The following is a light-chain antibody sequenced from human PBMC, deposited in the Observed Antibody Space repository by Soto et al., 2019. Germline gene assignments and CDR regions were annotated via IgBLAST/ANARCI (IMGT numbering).Light chain of an antibody. V-gene: IGKV3D-7*01. CDR2: GAS. CDR1: QSVRSSY. Sequence: PWERVTLSCRASQSVRSSYLTWYQQKPGQAPRLLIYGASTRATSIPARFSGSGSGTDFTLTISSLQPEDFAVYYCQQDYNLLTFGGGTKVEIK. CDR3: QQDYNLLT. J-gene: IGKJ4*01.